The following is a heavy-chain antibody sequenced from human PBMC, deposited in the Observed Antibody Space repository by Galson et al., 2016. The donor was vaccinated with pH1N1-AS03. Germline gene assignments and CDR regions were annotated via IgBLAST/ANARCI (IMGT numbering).Heavy chain of an antibody. CDR3: ARGSEEYCSGWSCGRFDY. CDR1: GFTFSHYS. D-gene: IGHD2-15*01. CDR2: ISGSSSYI. V-gene: IGHV3-21*01. Sequence: SLRLSCAASGFTFSHYSVNWVRQAPGKGLEWVSSISGSSSYIYYADSVKGRFTISRGNAGKSLYLEMNSLRADDTAVYYCARGSEEYCSGWSCGRFDYWGQGTLVTVSS. J-gene: IGHJ4*02.